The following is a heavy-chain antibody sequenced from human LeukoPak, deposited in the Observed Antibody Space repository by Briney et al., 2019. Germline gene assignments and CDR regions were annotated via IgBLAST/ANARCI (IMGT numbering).Heavy chain of an antibody. CDR2: IDSTSTYI. CDR1: GFTFSSSA. J-gene: IGHJ6*02. CDR3: ARNNGMDV. Sequence: PGGSLRLSCAASGFTFSSSAMSWVRQAPGKGLEWVSAIDSTSTYIYYADSVKGRFTISRDNSKNTLYLQTTSLRAEDTALYHCARNNGMDVWGQGTTVIVSS. V-gene: IGHV3-23*01.